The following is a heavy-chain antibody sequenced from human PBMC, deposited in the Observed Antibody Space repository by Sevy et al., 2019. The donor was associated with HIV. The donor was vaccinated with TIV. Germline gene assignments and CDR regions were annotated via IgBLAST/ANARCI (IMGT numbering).Heavy chain of an antibody. Sequence: ASVKVSCKASGYTFTSYDINWVRQATGQGLEWMGWMNPNRGNTGYAQKFQGRVTMTRNTSISTAYMELSSLRSEDTAVYYCATYYDFWSGTRLHYYYYGMDVWGQGTTVTVSS. D-gene: IGHD3-3*01. CDR3: ATYYDFWSGTRLHYYYYGMDV. V-gene: IGHV1-8*01. J-gene: IGHJ6*02. CDR2: MNPNRGNT. CDR1: GYTFTSYD.